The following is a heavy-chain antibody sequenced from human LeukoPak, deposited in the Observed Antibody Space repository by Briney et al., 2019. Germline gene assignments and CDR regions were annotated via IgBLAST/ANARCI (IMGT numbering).Heavy chain of an antibody. V-gene: IGHV3-9*01. D-gene: IGHD1-26*01. Sequence: GGSLRLSCAASGFTVSSKYMSWVRQAPGKGLEWVSGISWNSGSIGYADSVKGRFTISRDNAKNSLYLQMNSLRAEDTALYYCAKDMSTRRRGYFDYWGQGTLVTVSS. CDR3: AKDMSTRRRGYFDY. J-gene: IGHJ4*02. CDR1: GFTVSSKY. CDR2: ISWNSGSI.